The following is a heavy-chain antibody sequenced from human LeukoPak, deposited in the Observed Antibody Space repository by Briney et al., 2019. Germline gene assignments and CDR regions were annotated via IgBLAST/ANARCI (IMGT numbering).Heavy chain of an antibody. CDR3: ARELAGKGYFDY. Sequence: GGSLRLSCAASGFTFSGFTMHWVRQATGKGLEWVAVISYDGNKEYYADSVKGRFTISRDNSQNTVYMEMNSLRSEDTAVYYCARELAGKGYFDYWGQGTLVTVSS. V-gene: IGHV3-30-3*01. CDR2: ISYDGNKE. D-gene: IGHD6-19*01. CDR1: GFTFSGFT. J-gene: IGHJ4*02.